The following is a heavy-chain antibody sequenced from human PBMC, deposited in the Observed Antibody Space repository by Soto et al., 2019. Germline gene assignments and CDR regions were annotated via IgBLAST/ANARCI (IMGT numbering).Heavy chain of an antibody. Sequence: GGSLRLSCAASGFTFSSYAMHWVRQAPGKGLEWVAVISYDGSNKYYADSVKGRFTISRDNSKNTLYLQMNSLRAEDTAVYYCARESPSARPHYYYGMDVWGQGTTVTVSS. V-gene: IGHV3-30-3*01. CDR1: GFTFSSYA. J-gene: IGHJ6*02. CDR2: ISYDGSNK. D-gene: IGHD6-6*01. CDR3: ARESPSARPHYYYGMDV.